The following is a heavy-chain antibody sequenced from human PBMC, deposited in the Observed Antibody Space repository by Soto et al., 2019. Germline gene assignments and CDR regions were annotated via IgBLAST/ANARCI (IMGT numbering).Heavy chain of an antibody. J-gene: IGHJ4*02. CDR2: VKRKTNGGTT. CDR3: ATCYGSGTDCQEDYLAF. Sequence: GALRLSCGASGFTFTNAWMSWVRQAPGKGLEWVGRVKRKTNGGTTDYAAPVKDRFNISRDDSKNTLYLQMNNLKTEDTAVYYCATCYGSGTDCQEDYLAFWGQGTPVTVSS. D-gene: IGHD3-10*01. V-gene: IGHV3-15*01. CDR1: GFTFTNAW.